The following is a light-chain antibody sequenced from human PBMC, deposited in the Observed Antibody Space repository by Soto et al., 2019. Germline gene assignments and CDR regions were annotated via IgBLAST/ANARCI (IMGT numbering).Light chain of an antibody. Sequence: QSALTQPASVSGSPGQSITISCTGTSSDVGAYTYVSWYQQHPGKAPKLMIFKVSDRPSGVSNRFSGSKSGNTAPLTIAGLQAEDEADYYCSSYTTSNTLVFGGGTKLTLL. CDR1: SSDVGAYTY. V-gene: IGLV2-14*01. CDR2: KVS. J-gene: IGLJ2*01. CDR3: SSYTTSNTLV.